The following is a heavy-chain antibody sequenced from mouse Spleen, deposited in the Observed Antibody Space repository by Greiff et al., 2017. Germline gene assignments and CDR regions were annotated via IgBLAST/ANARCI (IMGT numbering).Heavy chain of an antibody. D-gene: IGHD2-3*01. CDR3: ARHEAYDGYYWYFDV. J-gene: IGHJ1*03. Sequence: EVKLVESGGGLVKPGGSLKLSCAASGFTFSSYTMSWVRQTPEKRLEWVATISGGGGNTYYPDSVKGRFTISRDNAKNTLYLQMSSLRSEDTALYYCARHEAYDGYYWYFDVWGTGTTVTVSS. V-gene: IGHV5-9*01. CDR1: GFTFSSYT. CDR2: ISGGGGNT.